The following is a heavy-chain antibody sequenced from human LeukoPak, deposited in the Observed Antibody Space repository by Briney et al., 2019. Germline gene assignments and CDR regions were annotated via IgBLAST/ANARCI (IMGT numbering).Heavy chain of an antibody. V-gene: IGHV3-23*01. CDR1: GFTFSRYA. Sequence: GGSLRLSCEASGFTFSRYAMTWVRQALGKGLEWVSTIGGLGESTNYGDSVKGRFTISRDNSKNTLYLQMNNLRAEDTAVYYCAKDRDIILTGHGMDVWGQGTTVTVSS. CDR3: AKDRDIILTGHGMDV. CDR2: IGGLGEST. J-gene: IGHJ6*02. D-gene: IGHD3-9*01.